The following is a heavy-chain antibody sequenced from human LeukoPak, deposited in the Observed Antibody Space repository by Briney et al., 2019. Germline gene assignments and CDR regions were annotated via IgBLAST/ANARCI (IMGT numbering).Heavy chain of an antibody. Sequence: GGSLRLSCAASGFTFSDYYMSWVRQAPGKGLEWVSGINWNGGSTGYADSVKGRFTISRDNAKNSLYLQMNSLRAEDTALYHCARDHRYQNDWFDPWGQGTLVTVSS. CDR3: ARDHRYQNDWFDP. V-gene: IGHV3-20*01. CDR1: GFTFSDYY. D-gene: IGHD2-2*01. CDR2: INWNGGST. J-gene: IGHJ5*02.